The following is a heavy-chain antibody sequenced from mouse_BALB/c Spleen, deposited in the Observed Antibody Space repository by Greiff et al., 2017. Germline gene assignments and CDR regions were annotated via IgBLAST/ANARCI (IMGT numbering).Heavy chain of an antibody. D-gene: IGHD2-10*01. CDR2: ISNGGGST. J-gene: IGHJ3*01. Sequence: EVKVVESGGGLVQPGGSLKLSCAASGFTFSSYTMSWVRQTPEKRLEWVAYISNGGGSTYYPDTVKGRFTISRDNAKNTLYLQMSSLKSEDTAMYYCASSYYRFAYWGQGTLVTVSA. V-gene: IGHV5-12-2*01. CDR1: GFTFSSYT. CDR3: ASSYYRFAY.